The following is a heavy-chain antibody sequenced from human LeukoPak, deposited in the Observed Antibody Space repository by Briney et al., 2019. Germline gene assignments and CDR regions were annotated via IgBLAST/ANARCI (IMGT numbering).Heavy chain of an antibody. D-gene: IGHD3-3*01. Sequence: GGSLRLSCAASGFTVSSNYMSWVRQAPGKGLEWVSAISGSGGSTYYADSVKGRFTISRDNSKNTLYLQMNSLRAEDTAVYYCAKAWYYDFWSGYSPLDYWGQGTLVTVSS. J-gene: IGHJ4*02. CDR1: GFTVSSNY. CDR3: AKAWYYDFWSGYSPLDY. V-gene: IGHV3-23*01. CDR2: ISGSGGST.